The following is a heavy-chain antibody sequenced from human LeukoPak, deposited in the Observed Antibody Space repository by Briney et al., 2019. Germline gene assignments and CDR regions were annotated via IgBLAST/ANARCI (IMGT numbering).Heavy chain of an antibody. Sequence: SETLSLTCTVSGGSISSYYWSWIRQPPGKGLEWIGYIYYSGSTNYNPSLKSRVTISVDTSKNQFSLKLSSVTAADTAVYYCARTKWDQGYFDYWGQGTLVTVSS. J-gene: IGHJ4*02. CDR2: IYYSGST. CDR3: ARTKWDQGYFDY. CDR1: GGSISSYY. V-gene: IGHV4-59*01. D-gene: IGHD1-26*01.